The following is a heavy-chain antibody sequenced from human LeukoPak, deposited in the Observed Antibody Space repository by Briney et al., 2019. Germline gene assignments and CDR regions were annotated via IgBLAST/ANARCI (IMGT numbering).Heavy chain of an antibody. J-gene: IGHJ4*02. CDR2: ISSSSSYI. CDR1: GFTFSSYS. D-gene: IGHD3-10*01. CDR3: ARGYGSGSHGDY. Sequence: AGGSLRLSCAASGFTFSSYSMTWVRQAPGKGLEWVSSISSSSSYIYYADSVKGRFTISRDNAKNSLYLQMNSLRAEDTAVYYCARGYGSGSHGDYWGQGTLVTVSS. V-gene: IGHV3-21*01.